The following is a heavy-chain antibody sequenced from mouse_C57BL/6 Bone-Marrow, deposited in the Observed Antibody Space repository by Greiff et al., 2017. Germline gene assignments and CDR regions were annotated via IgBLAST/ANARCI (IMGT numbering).Heavy chain of an antibody. Sequence: QVQLQQPGAELVKPGASVKLSCKASGYTFTSYWMQWVKQRPGQGLEWIGEIDPSDSYTNYNQKFKGKATLTVDTSSSTAYMQLSSLTSEDSAVYYCARRDSSGYRDWGQGATRTVSS. CDR3: ARRDSSGYRD. J-gene: IGHJ2*01. CDR1: GYTFTSYW. CDR2: IDPSDSYT. D-gene: IGHD3-2*02. V-gene: IGHV1-50*01.